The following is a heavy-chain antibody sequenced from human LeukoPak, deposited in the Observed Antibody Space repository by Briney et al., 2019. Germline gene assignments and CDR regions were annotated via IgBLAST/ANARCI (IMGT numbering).Heavy chain of an antibody. D-gene: IGHD3-10*01. V-gene: IGHV1-69*13. CDR1: RGTFSSYA. Sequence: ASVKVSCKASRGTFSSYAISWVRQAPGQGPEWMGGIIPIFGTANYAQKFQGRVTITADESTSTAYMELSSLRSEDTAVYYCARGRVNVLWFGELLHWGQGTLVTVSS. CDR3: ARGRVNVLWFGELLH. J-gene: IGHJ4*02. CDR2: IIPIFGTA.